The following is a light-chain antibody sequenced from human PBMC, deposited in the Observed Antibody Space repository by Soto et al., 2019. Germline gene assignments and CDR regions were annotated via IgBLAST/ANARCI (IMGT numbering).Light chain of an antibody. J-gene: IGKJ2*01. CDR2: DAS. V-gene: IGKV1-33*01. Sequence: DIKMSQSPSSLSASVGDRVTITFQASQDISNYLNWYQQKPGKAPKLLIYDASNLEAGVPSRFRGSGSGTDFTFTISRLQPEDFATYYCQQASGFPYTFGQGTKVDI. CDR1: QDISNY. CDR3: QQASGFPYT.